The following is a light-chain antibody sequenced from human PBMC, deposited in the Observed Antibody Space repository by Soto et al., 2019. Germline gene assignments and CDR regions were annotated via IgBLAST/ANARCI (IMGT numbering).Light chain of an antibody. Sequence: QSVLIQPPSASGTPGQRVTISCSGSSSNIGSNYVYWFQQLPGAAPKLLIYRNNQRPSGVPDRFSSSKSGTSASLAISGLRSEDEADFYCATWEDNLTARVFGGGTKVTVL. CDR3: ATWEDNLTARV. J-gene: IGLJ3*02. CDR2: RNN. V-gene: IGLV1-47*01. CDR1: SSNIGSNY.